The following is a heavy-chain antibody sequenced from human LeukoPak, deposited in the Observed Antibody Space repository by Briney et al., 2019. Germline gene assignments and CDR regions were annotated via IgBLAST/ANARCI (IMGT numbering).Heavy chain of an antibody. CDR2: IYHSGST. CDR1: GYSISSGNY. Sequence: ASETLSLTCTVSGYSISSGNYWDWIRQPPGKGLEWIGSIYHSGSTNYNPSLKSRVTISVDTSKNQFSLKLSSVTAADTAVYYCARRSGYSYGPYYFDYWGQGTLVTVSS. V-gene: IGHV4-38-2*02. D-gene: IGHD5-18*01. J-gene: IGHJ4*02. CDR3: ARRSGYSYGPYYFDY.